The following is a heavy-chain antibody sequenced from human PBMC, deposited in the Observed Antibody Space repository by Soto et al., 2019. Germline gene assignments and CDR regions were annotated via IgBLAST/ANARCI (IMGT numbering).Heavy chain of an antibody. CDR1: GLTVSSNY. Sequence: EVQLLDSGGGLVQPGGSLRLSCAASGLTVSSNYMSWVRQAPGKGLEWVSVMYSGGSTYYADSVKGRFIISRDNYKNTLYLQMDSLRVEDTAVYYCARDSSLHQPLFYGMDVWGQGTTVTVSS. V-gene: IGHV3-66*01. J-gene: IGHJ6*02. D-gene: IGHD2-2*01. CDR2: MYSGGST. CDR3: ARDSSLHQPLFYGMDV.